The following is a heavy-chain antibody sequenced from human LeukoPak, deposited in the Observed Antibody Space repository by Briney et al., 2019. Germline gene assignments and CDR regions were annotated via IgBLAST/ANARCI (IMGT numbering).Heavy chain of an antibody. CDR2: INHSGST. CDR3: ARGYGSGSYSVYYYGMDV. Sequence: SETLSLTCAVYGGSFSGYYWGWIRQPPGKGLEWIGEINHSGSTNYNPSLKSRVTISVDTSKNQFSLKLSSVTAADTAVYYCARGYGSGSYSVYYYGMDVWGKGTTVTVSS. D-gene: IGHD3-10*01. V-gene: IGHV4-34*01. CDR1: GGSFSGYY. J-gene: IGHJ6*04.